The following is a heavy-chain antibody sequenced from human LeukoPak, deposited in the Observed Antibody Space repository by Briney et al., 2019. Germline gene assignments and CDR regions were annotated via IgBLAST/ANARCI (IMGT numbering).Heavy chain of an antibody. V-gene: IGHV3-23*01. Sequence: GGSLRLSCAASGFTFSSYWMSWVRQAPGKGLEWVSGISGSGGSTYYADSVKGRFTISRDNSKNMLYLQMNSLRAEDTAVYYCAKVHSSGWLFDYWGQGTLVTVSS. CDR1: GFTFSSYW. CDR3: AKVHSSGWLFDY. D-gene: IGHD6-19*01. J-gene: IGHJ4*02. CDR2: ISGSGGST.